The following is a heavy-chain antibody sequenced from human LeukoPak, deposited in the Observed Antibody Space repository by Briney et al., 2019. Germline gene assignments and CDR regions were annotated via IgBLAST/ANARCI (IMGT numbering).Heavy chain of an antibody. CDR1: GFTFSSYG. J-gene: IGHJ4*02. V-gene: IGHV3-30*02. D-gene: IGHD3-22*01. CDR3: VRDDFYSDSGGYPFGY. Sequence: PGGSLRLSCAASGFTFSSYGMHWVRQAPGKGLEWVAFIRYDGSNKYYADSVKGRFTISRDNSKNTLYLQMNSLRAEDTAVYYCVRDDFYSDSGGYPFGYWGQGTLVTVSS. CDR2: IRYDGSNK.